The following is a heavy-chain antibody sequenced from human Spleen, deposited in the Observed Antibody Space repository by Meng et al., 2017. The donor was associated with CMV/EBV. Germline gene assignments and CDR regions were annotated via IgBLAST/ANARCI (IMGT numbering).Heavy chain of an antibody. D-gene: IGHD6-19*01. CDR1: LSHRGVG. Sequence: LSHRGVGVGWIRHPPGKALEWLAVIYWNHDNRYRPSLKSRLTITMDTSKNQFVITLTNMDPVDTGTYYCAHNRGSGSGWYGPGWFDPWGQGTLVTVSS. CDR2: IYWNHDN. J-gene: IGHJ5*02. V-gene: IGHV2-5*01. CDR3: AHNRGSGSGWYGPGWFDP.